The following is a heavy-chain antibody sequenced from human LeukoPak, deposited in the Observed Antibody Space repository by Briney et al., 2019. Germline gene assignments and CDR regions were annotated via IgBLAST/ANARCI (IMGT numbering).Heavy chain of an antibody. Sequence: GGSLRLSCAASGFIFSNYAMYWVRQAPGKGLEWVSATTGSGGSTFYADSVKGGFTISKDNSRNSLHLQMNSLRGEDTAVYFCASAKGDVYGASPASYWGQGSLVAVSS. J-gene: IGHJ4*02. D-gene: IGHD4-17*01. CDR3: ASAKGDVYGASPASY. CDR2: TTGSGGST. CDR1: GFIFSNYA. V-gene: IGHV3-23*01.